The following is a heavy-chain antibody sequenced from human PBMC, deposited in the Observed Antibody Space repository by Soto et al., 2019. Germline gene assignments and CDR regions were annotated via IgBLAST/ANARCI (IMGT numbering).Heavy chain of an antibody. Sequence: PSETLSLTCTVSGGSISRSNYYWGWIRKPPGKGLEWIGSIYYSGSTYYNPSLKRRVTISVDTSKNQFSLKLSSVTAADTAVYYCATQEVGGSYVYTFDPWGQGTLVTVSS. CDR3: ATQEVGGSYVYTFDP. V-gene: IGHV4-39*01. CDR2: IYYSGST. CDR1: GGSISRSNYY. J-gene: IGHJ5*02. D-gene: IGHD1-26*01.